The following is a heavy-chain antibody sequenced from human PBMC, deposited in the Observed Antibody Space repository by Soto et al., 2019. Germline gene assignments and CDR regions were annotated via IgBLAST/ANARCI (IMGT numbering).Heavy chain of an antibody. CDR1: GFTFSSYS. D-gene: IGHD2-2*02. CDR3: AREVYCSSTSCYTPYYSGMDV. V-gene: IGHV3-21*01. CDR2: ISSSSSYI. Sequence: GGSLRLSCAASGFTFSSYSMNWVRQAPGKGLEWVSSISSSSSYIYYADSVKGRFTISRDNAKNSLYLQMNSLRAEDTAVYYCAREVYCSSTSCYTPYYSGMDVWGQGTTVTVSS. J-gene: IGHJ6*02.